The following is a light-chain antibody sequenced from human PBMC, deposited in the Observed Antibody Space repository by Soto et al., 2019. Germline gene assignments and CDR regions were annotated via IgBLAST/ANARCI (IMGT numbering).Light chain of an antibody. J-gene: IGKJ5*01. CDR2: GAS. V-gene: IGKV3-15*01. CDR3: QQYNNWPIN. CDR1: QSVSSY. Sequence: EIVLTQSPATLSFSPGERATLSCRASQSVSSYLAWYQQKPGQAPRLLIYGASTRATGIPARFSGSGSGTEFTLTISSLQSEDFEVYYCQQYNNWPINFGQGTRLEIK.